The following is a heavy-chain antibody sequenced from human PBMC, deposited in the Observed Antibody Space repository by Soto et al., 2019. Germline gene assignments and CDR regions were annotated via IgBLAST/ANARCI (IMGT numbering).Heavy chain of an antibody. V-gene: IGHV1-18*01. CDR2: ISGYNGDT. D-gene: IGHD5-12*01. CDR1: GYTFTRYG. CDR3: AKKWQPPYYYYGLDV. Sequence: QGQLVQSGAEVKKPGASVKVSCKASGYTFTRYGITWVRQAPGQGLEWMGWISGYNGDTKYAQKFQGRVTMTIDTSTTQGLMERRRLTSDVTAVCYCAKKWQPPYYYYGLDVWGQGTTVTGS. J-gene: IGHJ6*02.